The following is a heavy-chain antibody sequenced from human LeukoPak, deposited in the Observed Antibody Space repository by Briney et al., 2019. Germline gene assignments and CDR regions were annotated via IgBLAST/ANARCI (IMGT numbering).Heavy chain of an antibody. CDR2: IGSSGSAGGNI. J-gene: IGHJ6*03. V-gene: IGHV3-48*02. Sequence: GGSLRLSCAASGFSFSGFGMNWVRQAPGKGLQWISYIGSSGSAGGNIYYAVSVKGRFTVSRDNAKDSLFLQMNSLQDADTAVYYCARAPTPYFTYYMDVWGKGTTVTVSS. CDR3: ARAPTPYFTYYMDV. D-gene: IGHD2-21*01. CDR1: GFSFSGFG.